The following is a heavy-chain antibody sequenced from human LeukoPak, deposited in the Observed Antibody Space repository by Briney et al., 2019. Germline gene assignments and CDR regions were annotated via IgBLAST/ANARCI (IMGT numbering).Heavy chain of an antibody. Sequence: PGGSLRLSCAASGFTFRRYWMSWVRQAPGKGLEWVANIKEDGSEKHYVDSVKGRFTISRDNAKNSLYLQMNSLRAEDTAVYYCASLDDSSGYYFDYWGQGTLVTVSS. D-gene: IGHD3-22*01. CDR1: GFTFRRYW. V-gene: IGHV3-7*01. CDR2: IKEDGSEK. CDR3: ASLDDSSGYYFDY. J-gene: IGHJ4*02.